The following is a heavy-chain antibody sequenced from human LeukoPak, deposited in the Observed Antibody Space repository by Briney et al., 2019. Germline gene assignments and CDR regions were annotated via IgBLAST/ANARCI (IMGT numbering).Heavy chain of an antibody. CDR1: GGPFSGYF. V-gene: IGHV4-34*01. Sequence: SGTLSLTCAVSGGPFSGYFWSWIRQSSGKGLEWIGEIHNSGTTNYNPSLNSRVTISEDTSKNQFYLNLSSVTAADTAVYYCARRYYYNLGSFPFDFWGQGTLVTVSS. D-gene: IGHD3-10*01. J-gene: IGHJ4*02. CDR3: ARRYYYNLGSFPFDF. CDR2: IHNSGTT.